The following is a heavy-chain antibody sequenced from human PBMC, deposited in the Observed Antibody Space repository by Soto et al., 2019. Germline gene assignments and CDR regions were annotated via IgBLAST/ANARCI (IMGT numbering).Heavy chain of an antibody. D-gene: IGHD3-3*01. J-gene: IGHJ2*01. Sequence: AASVKVSCKASGYTFTSYGISWVRQAPGQGLEWMGWISAYNGNTNYAQKLQGRVTMTTDTSTSTAYMELRSLRSDDTAVYYCARAELYDFWSGPAPGYFDLWGRGTLVTVSS. V-gene: IGHV1-18*01. CDR3: ARAELYDFWSGPAPGYFDL. CDR1: GYTFTSYG. CDR2: ISAYNGNT.